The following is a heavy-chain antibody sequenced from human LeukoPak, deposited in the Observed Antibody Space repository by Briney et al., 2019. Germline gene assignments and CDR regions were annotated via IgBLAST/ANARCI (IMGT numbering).Heavy chain of an antibody. CDR2: ISSSSSYI. CDR3: ARDRGYSYGYPYFDY. CDR1: RFTFSSYS. D-gene: IGHD5-18*01. V-gene: IGHV3-21*04. Sequence: GGSLRLSCAASRFTFSSYSMNWVRQAPGKGLEWVSSISSSSSYIYYADSVKGRFTISRDNAKNSLYLQMNSLRAEDTAVYYCARDRGYSYGYPYFDYWGQGTLVTVSS. J-gene: IGHJ4*02.